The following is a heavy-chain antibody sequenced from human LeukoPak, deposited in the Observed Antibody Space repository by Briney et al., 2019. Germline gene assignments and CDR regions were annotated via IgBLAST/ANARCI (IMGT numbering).Heavy chain of an antibody. J-gene: IGHJ2*01. CDR2: ISYDGSNK. V-gene: IGHV3-30-3*01. CDR1: GFTFSSYA. CDR3: AAPTQGDSSGYYYPLPPHYWYFDL. D-gene: IGHD3-22*01. Sequence: GGSLRLSCAASGFTFSSYAMHWVRQALGKGLEWVAVISYDGSNKYYADSVMGRFTISRDNSKNTLYLQMNSLRAEETAVYYCAAPTQGDSSGYYYPLPPHYWYFDLWGRGTLVTVSS.